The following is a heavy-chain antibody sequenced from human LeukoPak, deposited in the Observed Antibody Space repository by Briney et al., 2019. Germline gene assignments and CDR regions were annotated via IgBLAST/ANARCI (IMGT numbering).Heavy chain of an antibody. J-gene: IGHJ4*02. V-gene: IGHV3-9*01. CDR1: GFTFDDYA. Sequence: PGGSLRLSCAASGFTFDDYAMHWVRQAPGKGLEWVSGISWNSGSIGYADSVKGRLTISRDNAKNSLYLQMNSLRAEDTALYYCAKGLGDFDDRTTFDYWGQGTLVTVSS. D-gene: IGHD2-21*01. CDR3: AKGLGDFDDRTTFDY. CDR2: ISWNSGSI.